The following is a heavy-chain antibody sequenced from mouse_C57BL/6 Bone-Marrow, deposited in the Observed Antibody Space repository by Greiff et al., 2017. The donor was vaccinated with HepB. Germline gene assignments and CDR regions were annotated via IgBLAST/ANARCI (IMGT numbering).Heavy chain of an antibody. J-gene: IGHJ2*01. CDR2: ISSGGDYT. V-gene: IGHV5-9-1*02. Sequence: EVKLMESGEGLVKPGGSLKLSCAASGFTFSSYAMSWVRQTPEKRLEWVAYISSGGDYTYYADTVKGRFTISRDNARNTPDLQLSSLKSEDTAMYYCTRDLREEDYFDYWGQGTTLTVSS. CDR3: TRDLREEDYFDY. CDR1: GFTFSSYA.